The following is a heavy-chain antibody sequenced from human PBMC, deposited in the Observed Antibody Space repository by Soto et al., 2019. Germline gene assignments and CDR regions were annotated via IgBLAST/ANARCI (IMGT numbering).Heavy chain of an antibody. V-gene: IGHV3-23*01. J-gene: IGHJ6*02. Sequence: GGSLRLSCAAFGFTFSIYAMGWVRQAPRKGLEWVSGISGSGGSTYYADSLKGRLTISRDNSKNTLYLQMNSLRAEDTAVYYCALVAAAGDHYYNGMDVWGQGTTVTVSS. D-gene: IGHD6-13*01. CDR1: GFTFSIYA. CDR3: ALVAAAGDHYYNGMDV. CDR2: ISGSGGST.